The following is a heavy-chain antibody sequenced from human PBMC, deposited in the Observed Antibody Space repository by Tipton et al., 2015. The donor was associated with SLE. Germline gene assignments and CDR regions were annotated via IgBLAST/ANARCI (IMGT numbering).Heavy chain of an antibody. CDR1: GGSISSYY. CDR2: IYYSGST. J-gene: IGHJ3*02. V-gene: IGHV4-59*01. CDR3: ASDSGDAFDI. D-gene: IGHD3-10*01. Sequence: TLSLTCTVSGGSISSYYWNWIRQPPGKGLEWIGYIYYSGSTNYNPSLKSRVTISVDTSKNQFSLKLSSVTAADTAVYYCASDSGDAFDIWGQGTMVTVSS.